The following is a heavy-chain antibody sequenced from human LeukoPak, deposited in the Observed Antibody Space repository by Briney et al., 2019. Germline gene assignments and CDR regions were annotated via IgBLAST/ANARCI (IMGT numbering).Heavy chain of an antibody. CDR2: INPSGGST. V-gene: IGHV1-46*01. CDR3: ARDCDHLRLHWDLDY. CDR1: GYTFTSYY. Sequence: ASVKVSCKASGYTFTSYYMHWVRQAPGQGLEWMGIINPSGGSTSYAQKFQGRVTMTRDTSTSTVYMELSSLRSEDTAVYYCARDCDHLRLHWDLDYWGQGTLVTVSS. J-gene: IGHJ4*02. D-gene: IGHD5-24*01.